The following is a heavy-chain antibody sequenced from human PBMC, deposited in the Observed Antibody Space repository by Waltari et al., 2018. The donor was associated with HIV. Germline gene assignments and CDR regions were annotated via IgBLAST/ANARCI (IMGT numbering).Heavy chain of an antibody. CDR3: ARHALRVGAAYWNFDL. Sequence: QLQLQESGPGLVKPSETLSLTCTVSGGSVSSSSYFWGWIRQPPGKGLEWIGRIYYTGGAYYNPSLTDRVTISVDTSKNQFSLKVTSVTAADTAVYYCARHALRVGAAYWNFDLWGRGTLVTVSS. V-gene: IGHV4-39*01. J-gene: IGHJ2*01. CDR2: IYYTGGA. D-gene: IGHD1-26*01. CDR1: GGSVSSSSYF.